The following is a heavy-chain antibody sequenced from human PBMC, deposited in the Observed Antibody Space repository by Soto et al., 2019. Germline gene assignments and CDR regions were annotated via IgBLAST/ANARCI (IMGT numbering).Heavy chain of an antibody. D-gene: IGHD2-21*01. V-gene: IGHV1-46*02. J-gene: IGHJ4*02. CDR3: ESGLYSCDK. Sequence: QVRLVQSGAEVKKPGASVKVSCKASGYIFNNYYIHWVRQAPGQGLEWMAIINPNGGSTNCAQEVKGRITLTSDSSTSTVYMDLSSLTSEYTALYYCESGLYSCDKWVQGTLVPVSS. CDR2: INPNGGST. CDR1: GYIFNNYY.